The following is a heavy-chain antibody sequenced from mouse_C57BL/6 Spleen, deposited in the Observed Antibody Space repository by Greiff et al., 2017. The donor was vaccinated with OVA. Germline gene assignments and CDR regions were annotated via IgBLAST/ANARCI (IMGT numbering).Heavy chain of an antibody. CDR1: GYTFTEYT. Sequence: QVQLQQSGAELVKPGASVKLSCKASGYTFTEYTIHWVKQRSGQGLEWIGWFYPGSGSIKYNEKFKDKATLTADKSSSTVYMELSRLTSEDSAVYYCARHEEGDSRNYWYFDVWGTGTTVTVSS. J-gene: IGHJ1*03. CDR2: FYPGSGSI. V-gene: IGHV1-62-2*01. CDR3: ARHEEGDSRNYWYFDV.